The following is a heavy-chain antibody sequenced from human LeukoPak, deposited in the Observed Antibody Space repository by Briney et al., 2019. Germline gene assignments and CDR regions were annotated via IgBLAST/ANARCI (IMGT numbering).Heavy chain of an antibody. Sequence: PSETLSLTCTVSGGSISSSGYYWGWIRQPRGKGLEWIASIYYSGSTYYNPSLKSRVTISVDTSKNQLSLKLSTLTAADTAAYYCARHEYSGSYYGLSWFDPWGRGTLVTVSS. V-gene: IGHV4-39*01. D-gene: IGHD1-26*01. CDR2: IYYSGST. CDR3: ARHEYSGSYYGLSWFDP. CDR1: GGSISSSGYY. J-gene: IGHJ5*01.